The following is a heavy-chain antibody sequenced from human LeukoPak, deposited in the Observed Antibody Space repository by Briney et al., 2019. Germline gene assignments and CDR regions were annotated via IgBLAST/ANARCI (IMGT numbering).Heavy chain of an antibody. Sequence: GGSLRLSCAASGFTFSSYAMSWVRQAPGKGLEWVSTISGSGGSTYYADSVKGRFTISRDNSKNTLYLQMNSRRAEDTAVYYCAKDRQEGNFDYWGQGTLVTVSS. CDR2: ISGSGGST. V-gene: IGHV3-23*01. D-gene: IGHD3-10*01. CDR3: AKDRQEGNFDY. CDR1: GFTFSSYA. J-gene: IGHJ4*02.